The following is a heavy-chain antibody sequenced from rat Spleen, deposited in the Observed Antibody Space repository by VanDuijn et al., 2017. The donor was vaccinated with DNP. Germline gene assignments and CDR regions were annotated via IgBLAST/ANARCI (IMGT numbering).Heavy chain of an antibody. J-gene: IGHJ2*01. CDR3: TRRAGLSYYFDY. CDR2: IIFDGSTT. V-gene: IGHV5-7*01. D-gene: IGHD1-1*01. CDR1: GFTFSKDY. Sequence: EVQLVESGGGPVQPGRSLKLSCAASGFTFSKDYMAWVRQAPKRGLEWVATIIFDGSTTYYRDSVKGRFTISRDNTKSTLFLQMDSLRSEDTATYYCTRRAGLSYYFDYWGQGVMVTVSS.